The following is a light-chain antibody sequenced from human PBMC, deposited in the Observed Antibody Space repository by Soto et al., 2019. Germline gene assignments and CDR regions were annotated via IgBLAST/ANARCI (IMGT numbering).Light chain of an antibody. J-gene: IGKJ1*01. CDR2: GIS. CDR1: QSLTSY. Sequence: EIVMTQSPATLSVSPGETATLSCRASQSLTSYLAWYQQKPDQAPRLLIYGISTRATDIPARFSGSGSGTEFTLTISSLQPDDFATYYCQQYTSYLWTFGQGTKVDIK. CDR3: QQYTSYLWT. V-gene: IGKV3-15*01.